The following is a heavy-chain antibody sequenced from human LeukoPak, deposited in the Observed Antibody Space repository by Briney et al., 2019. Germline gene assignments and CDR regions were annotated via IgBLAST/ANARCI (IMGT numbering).Heavy chain of an antibody. Sequence: GRSLRLSCAASGFTFSSYGMHWVRQAPGKGLEWVEVISYDGSNKYYADSVKGRFTISRDNSKNTLYLQMNSLRAEDTAVYYCAKEGDYGSGSYYLYYYYYYGMDVWGKGTTVTVSS. CDR3: AKEGDYGSGSYYLYYYYYYGMDV. CDR1: GFTFSSYG. J-gene: IGHJ6*04. V-gene: IGHV3-30*18. D-gene: IGHD3-10*01. CDR2: ISYDGSNK.